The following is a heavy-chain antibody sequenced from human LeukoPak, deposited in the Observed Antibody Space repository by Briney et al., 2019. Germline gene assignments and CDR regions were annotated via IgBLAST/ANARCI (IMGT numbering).Heavy chain of an antibody. CDR2: IYTSGST. Sequence: PSETLSLTCTVSGGSISSYYWSWIRQPAGKGLEWIGRIYTSGSTNYNPSLKSRVTMSVDTSKNQFSLKLSSVTAADTAVYYCARGTAMVIPIRYYYMDVWGKGTTVTVSS. CDR1: GGSISSYY. CDR3: ARGTAMVIPIRYYYMDV. D-gene: IGHD5-18*01. J-gene: IGHJ6*03. V-gene: IGHV4-4*07.